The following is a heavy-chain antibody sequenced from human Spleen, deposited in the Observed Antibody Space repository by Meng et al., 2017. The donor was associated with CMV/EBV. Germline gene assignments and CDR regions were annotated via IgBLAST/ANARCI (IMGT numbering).Heavy chain of an antibody. J-gene: IGHJ6*02. D-gene: IGHD5-24*01. CDR3: GNNGYLGMDV. CDR1: GFTFSSHW. Sequence: GESLKISCAASGFTFSSHWMTWVRQAPEKGLEWVADIKCDGSEKYYVDSVKGRLTISRDNAKKSLYLQVNSLRAEDTAVYYCGNNGYLGMDVWGQGTTVTVSS. V-gene: IGHV3-52*01. CDR2: IKCDGSEK.